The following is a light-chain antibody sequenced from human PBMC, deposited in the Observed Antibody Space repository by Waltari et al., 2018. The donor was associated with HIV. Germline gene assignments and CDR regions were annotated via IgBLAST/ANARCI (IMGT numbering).Light chain of an antibody. Sequence: QSALTHPASVSGSPGQSITISCTATISAVGGYNYVSWYQQHPGKAPKLMIYDFIKRPSGVSNRFSGSKSGNTASVTISGLQAEDEADYYCCSYAGSSTYVFGTGTKVTVL. J-gene: IGLJ1*01. CDR2: DFI. V-gene: IGLV2-23*02. CDR3: CSYAGSSTYV. CDR1: ISAVGGYNY.